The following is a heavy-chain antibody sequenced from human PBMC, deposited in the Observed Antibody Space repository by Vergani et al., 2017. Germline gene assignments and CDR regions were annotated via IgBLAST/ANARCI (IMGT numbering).Heavy chain of an antibody. Sequence: EVQLVESGGGLVKPGGSLRLSCAASGFTFSSYSMNWVRQAPGKGLEWVSSISSSSSYIFYADSVKGRFTISRDNAKNSLYLQMNSLRVEDTAVYYCVRSPCNSTSCYGDLDYWGQGTLVTVSS. V-gene: IGHV3-21*01. D-gene: IGHD2/OR15-2a*01. J-gene: IGHJ4*02. CDR2: ISSSSSYI. CDR1: GFTFSSYS. CDR3: VRSPCNSTSCYGDLDY.